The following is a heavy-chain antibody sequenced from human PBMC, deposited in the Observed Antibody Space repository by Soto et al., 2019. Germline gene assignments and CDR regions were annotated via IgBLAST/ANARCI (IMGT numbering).Heavy chain of an antibody. J-gene: IGHJ4*02. CDR1: GFTFRNYA. CDR3: AKDPTYDSSGYEFVGFDY. D-gene: IGHD3-22*01. CDR2: ISGSGGST. Sequence: GGSLRLSCIASGFTFRNYAMSWVRQAPGKGLEWVSGISGSGGSTHYTDPVKGRFTISRDNSKNTLYLQMNALRAEDTAVYYCAKDPTYDSSGYEFVGFDYWGQGTLVTVSS. V-gene: IGHV3-23*01.